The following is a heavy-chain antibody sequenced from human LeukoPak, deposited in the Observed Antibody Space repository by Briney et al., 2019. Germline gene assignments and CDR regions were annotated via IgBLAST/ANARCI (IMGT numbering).Heavy chain of an antibody. V-gene: IGHV1-24*01. J-gene: IGHJ5*02. CDR1: GYTFTSYG. D-gene: IGHD2-15*01. Sequence: ASVKVSCKASGYTFTSYGISWVRQAPGQGLEWMGGFDPEDGETIYAQKFQGRVTMTEDTSTDTAYMELSSLRSEDTAVYYCATAGFCSGGSCYSFPFDPWGQGTLVTVSS. CDR3: ATAGFCSGGSCYSFPFDP. CDR2: FDPEDGET.